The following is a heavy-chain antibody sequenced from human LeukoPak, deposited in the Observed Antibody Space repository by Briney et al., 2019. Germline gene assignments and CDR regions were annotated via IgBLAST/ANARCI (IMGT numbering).Heavy chain of an antibody. J-gene: IGHJ6*02. D-gene: IGHD3-3*01. CDR3: ARDRGAYYDFWSGYYPGFGMDV. CDR1: GYTFTSYA. V-gene: IGHV1-3*01. CDR2: INAGNGNT. Sequence: GASVKVSCKASGYTFTSYAMHWVRQAPGQRLEWKGWINAGNGNTKYSQKFQGRVTITRDTSASTAYMELSSLRSEDTAVYYCARDRGAYYDFWSGYYPGFGMDVWGQGTTVTVSS.